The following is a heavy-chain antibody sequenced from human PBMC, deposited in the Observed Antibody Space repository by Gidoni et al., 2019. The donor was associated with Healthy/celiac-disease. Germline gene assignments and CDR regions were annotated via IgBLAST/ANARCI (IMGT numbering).Heavy chain of an antibody. CDR1: GFTFSSYS. CDR3: ARGSSSGDY. J-gene: IGHJ4*02. CDR2: ISSSSSYI. D-gene: IGHD6-13*01. V-gene: IGHV3-21*01. Sequence: EVQLVESGGGLVKPGGSLRLSCAASGFTFSSYSMNWVRQAPGKGLGWVSSISSSSSYIYYADSVKGRFTISRDNAKNSLYLQMNSLRAEDTAVYYCARGSSSGDYWGQGTLVTVSS.